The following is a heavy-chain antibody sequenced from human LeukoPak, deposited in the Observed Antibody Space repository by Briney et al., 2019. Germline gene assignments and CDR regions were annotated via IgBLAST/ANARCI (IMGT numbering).Heavy chain of an antibody. CDR3: AKSTSSWYRD. CDR2: ISSISSYT. V-gene: IGHV3-21*04. Sequence: GGSLRLSCAASGFTFSSYSMNWVRQAPGKGLEWVSSISSISSYTYHADSVKGRFTISRDNSKNTLYLQMNSLRAEDTAVYYCAKSTSSWYRDWGQGTLVTVSS. D-gene: IGHD6-13*01. J-gene: IGHJ4*02. CDR1: GFTFSSYS.